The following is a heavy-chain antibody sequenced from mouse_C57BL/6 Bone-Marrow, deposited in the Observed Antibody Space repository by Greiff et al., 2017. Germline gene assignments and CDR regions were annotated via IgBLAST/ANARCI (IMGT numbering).Heavy chain of an antibody. J-gene: IGHJ3*01. V-gene: IGHV1-55*01. CDR3: ARLGYYTWFAY. D-gene: IGHD2-3*01. Sequence: QVHVKQPGAELVKPGASVKMSCKASGYTFTSYWITWVKQRPGQGLEWIGDIYPGSCSTNYNEKFNIKATLTVDTSSSTAYMQLSSLTSEDSAVYYCARLGYYTWFAYWGQGTLVTVSA. CDR1: GYTFTSYW. CDR2: IYPGSCST.